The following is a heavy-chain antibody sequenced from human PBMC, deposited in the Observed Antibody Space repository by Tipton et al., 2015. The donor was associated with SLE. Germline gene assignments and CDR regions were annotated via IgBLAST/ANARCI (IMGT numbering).Heavy chain of an antibody. Sequence: QSGPEVKKPGSSVKVSCKASGGTFSSYAISWVRQAPGQGLEWMGRIIPILGIANYAQKFQGRVTITADKSTSTAYMELSSLRSEDTAVYYCARGDYYGSGNWFDPWGQGTLVTVSS. CDR1: GGTFSSYA. CDR3: ARGDYYGSGNWFDP. CDR2: IIPILGIA. V-gene: IGHV1-69*04. J-gene: IGHJ5*02. D-gene: IGHD3-10*01.